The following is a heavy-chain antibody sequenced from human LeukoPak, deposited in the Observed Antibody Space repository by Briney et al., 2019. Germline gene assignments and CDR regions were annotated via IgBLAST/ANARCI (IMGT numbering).Heavy chain of an antibody. CDR1: GFTHSSYC. D-gene: IGHD6-13*01. J-gene: IGHJ6*02. CDR2: IKQDGSEK. CDR3: ARDPYSSSWSYGMDV. Sequence: PGGSLRLSCTASGFTHSSYCMSWVRQTPEKGLEGVANIKQDGSEKVYVDCVKGRFTISRDNAKSSLYRQMSGLRAEDTAVYYCARDPYSSSWSYGMDVWGQGTTVTVSS. V-gene: IGHV3-7*05.